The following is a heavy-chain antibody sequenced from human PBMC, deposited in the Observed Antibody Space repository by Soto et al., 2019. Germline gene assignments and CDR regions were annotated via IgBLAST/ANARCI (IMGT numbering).Heavy chain of an antibody. CDR2: ISAYNGNT. CDR1: GYTFTSYG. J-gene: IGHJ1*01. V-gene: IGHV1-18*01. Sequence: GASVKVSCKASGYTFTSYGISWVRQAPGQGLEWVGWISAYNGNTNYAQKLQGRVTMTTDTSTSTAYMELRSLRSDDTAVYYCARGYCSGGSCFEYFQHWGQGTLVTVSS. CDR3: ARGYCSGGSCFEYFQH. D-gene: IGHD2-15*01.